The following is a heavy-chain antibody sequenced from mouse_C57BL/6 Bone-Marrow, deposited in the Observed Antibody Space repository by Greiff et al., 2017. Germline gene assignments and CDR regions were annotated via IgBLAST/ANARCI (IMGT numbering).Heavy chain of an antibody. J-gene: IGHJ4*01. V-gene: IGHV1-15*01. CDR3: TRDYYGSSHYDAMDY. D-gene: IGHD1-1*01. CDR2: IDPETGGT. Sequence: QVQLQQSGAELVRPGASVTLSCKASGYTFTDYEMHWVKQTPVHGLEWIGAIDPETGGTAYNQKFKGKAILTADKSSSTAYMELRSLTSEDSAVYYCTRDYYGSSHYDAMDYWGQGTSVTVSS. CDR1: GYTFTDYE.